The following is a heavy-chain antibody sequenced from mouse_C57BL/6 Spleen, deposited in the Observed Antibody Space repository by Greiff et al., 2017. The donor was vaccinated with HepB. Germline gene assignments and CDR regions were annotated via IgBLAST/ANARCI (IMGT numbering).Heavy chain of an antibody. Sequence: VKLVESGPGLVAPSQSLSITCTVSGFSLTSYGVDWVRQSPGKGLEWLGVIWGVGSTNYNSALKSRLSISKDNSKSQVFLKMNSLQTDDTAMYYCASGTNWERFAYWGQGTLVTVSA. CDR1: GFSLTSYG. CDR2: IWGVGST. V-gene: IGHV2-6*01. J-gene: IGHJ3*01. CDR3: ASGTNWERFAY. D-gene: IGHD4-1*01.